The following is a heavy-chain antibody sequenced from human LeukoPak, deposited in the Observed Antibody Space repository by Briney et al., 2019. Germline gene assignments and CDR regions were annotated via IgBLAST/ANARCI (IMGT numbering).Heavy chain of an antibody. CDR3: ARATSFDY. Sequence: GGSLRLSCAASGFTFTNYAMNWVRQAPGKGLEWVSAVSGSGGSTYYADSVKGRFTISRDNAKNSLYLQMNSLRAEDTAVYYCARATSFDYWGQGTLVTVSS. J-gene: IGHJ4*02. CDR2: VSGSGGST. CDR1: GFTFTNYA. V-gene: IGHV3-23*01.